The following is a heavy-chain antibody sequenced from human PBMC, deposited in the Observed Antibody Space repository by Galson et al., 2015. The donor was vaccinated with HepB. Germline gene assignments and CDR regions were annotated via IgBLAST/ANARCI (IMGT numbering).Heavy chain of an antibody. CDR3: ARGGYCTSTSCDNYDGMDV. D-gene: IGHD2-8*01. V-gene: IGHV3-30-3*01. J-gene: IGHJ6*02. Sequence: SLRLSCAASGFTFRNYALEIVRQAPGKGLEWVAVISYDGSSKFYADSVKGRFTISRDNSKNTLYLQIDSLRVEDTAVYYCARGGYCTSTSCDNYDGMDVWGQGTTVTVSS. CDR1: GFTFRNYA. CDR2: ISYDGSSK.